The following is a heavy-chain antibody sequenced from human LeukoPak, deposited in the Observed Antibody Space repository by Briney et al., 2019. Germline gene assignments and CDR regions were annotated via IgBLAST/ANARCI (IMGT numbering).Heavy chain of an antibody. Sequence: SETLSLTCTVSGGSISSGGYSWSWIRQPPGKGLEWIGYIYHSGSTYYNPSLKSRVTISVDRSKNQFSLKLSSVTAADTAVYYCARVGSGSYYRSFDYWGQGTLVTVSS. CDR3: ARVGSGSYYRSFDY. J-gene: IGHJ4*02. D-gene: IGHD3-10*01. CDR2: IYHSGST. CDR1: GGSISSGGYS. V-gene: IGHV4-30-2*01.